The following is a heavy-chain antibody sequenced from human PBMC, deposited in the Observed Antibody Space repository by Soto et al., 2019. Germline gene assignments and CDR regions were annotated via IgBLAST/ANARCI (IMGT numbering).Heavy chain of an antibody. J-gene: IGHJ3*02. V-gene: IGHV4-59*13. Sequence: PSETLSLTCTVSGGSISSSYWSWIRQPPGKGLEWIAYIYYSGTTNYNPSLESRVTPSIDTSKNQFSLRLTSVTAADTAVYYCARSVVDQWLVHDGFDIWGQGTLVTV. CDR3: ARSVVDQWLVHDGFDI. CDR2: IYYSGTT. D-gene: IGHD6-19*01. CDR1: GGSISSSY.